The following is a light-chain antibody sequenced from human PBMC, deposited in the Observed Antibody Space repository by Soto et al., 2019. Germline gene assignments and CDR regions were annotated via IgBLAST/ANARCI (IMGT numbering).Light chain of an antibody. J-gene: IGKJ2*01. CDR1: PSVLYSSNNKNY. V-gene: IGKV4-1*01. CDR3: QQYESTPPT. CDR2: WAS. Sequence: DIVMTQSPDSLAVSLGERATINCKSSPSVLYSSNNKNYLAWYQQRPGQPPKLPIYWASTSESGVPDRFSGSGSGTDFTLTITSLQAEDVAVYYCQQYESTPPTFGQGTKLEIK.